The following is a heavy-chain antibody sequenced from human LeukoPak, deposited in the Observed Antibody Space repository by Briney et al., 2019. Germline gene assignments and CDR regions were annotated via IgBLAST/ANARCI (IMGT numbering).Heavy chain of an antibody. J-gene: IGHJ3*02. CDR1: GGSISSYY. Sequence: SETLSLTCTVSGGSISSYYWSWIRQPAGKGLEWIGRIYTSGSTNYYPSLKSQVTMSLDTYKNQFSLKLSSVTAADTAVYDCARERQWEPTTSDAFDIWGQGTMVTVSS. V-gene: IGHV4-4*07. CDR2: IYTSGST. CDR3: ARERQWEPTTSDAFDI. D-gene: IGHD1-26*01.